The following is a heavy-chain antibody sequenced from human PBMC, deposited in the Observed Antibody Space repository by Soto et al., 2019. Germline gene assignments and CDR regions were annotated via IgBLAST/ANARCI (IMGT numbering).Heavy chain of an antibody. CDR1: GYTLTELS. CDR3: ATLYYDSSGYYPPFDY. CDR2: CDPEDGET. J-gene: IGHJ4*02. V-gene: IGHV1-24*01. D-gene: IGHD3-22*01. Sequence: ASVKVSCKVSGYTLTELSMHWLRQAPGKGLEWMGGCDPEDGETIHAQKFQGRVTMTEDTSTDTAYMELSSLRSEYTAVYYCATLYYDSSGYYPPFDYWGQGTLVTVSS.